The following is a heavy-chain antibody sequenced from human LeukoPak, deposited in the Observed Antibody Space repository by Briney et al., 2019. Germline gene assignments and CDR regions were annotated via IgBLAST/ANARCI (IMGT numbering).Heavy chain of an antibody. V-gene: IGHV4-4*07. CDR1: GGSISSYY. CDR3: AREKLELGRPYYYYMDV. D-gene: IGHD1-7*01. CDR2: IYTSGST. Sequence: SETLSLTCTVSGGSISSYYWSWIRQPAGKGLEWIGRIYTSGSTNYNPSLESRVTMSVDTSKNQFSLKLSSVTAADTAVYYCAREKLELGRPYYYYMDVWGKGTTVTVSS. J-gene: IGHJ6*03.